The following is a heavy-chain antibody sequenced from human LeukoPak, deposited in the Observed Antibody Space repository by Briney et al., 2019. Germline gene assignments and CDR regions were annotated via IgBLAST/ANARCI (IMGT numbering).Heavy chain of an antibody. CDR2: ISTDGSGT. CDR1: GFTFSGYW. D-gene: IGHD5-18*01. CDR3: ARPWLGYSYGSFDY. V-gene: IGHV3-74*01. Sequence: GGSLRLSCAASGFTFSGYWMHWVRQVPGKGLVWVSRISTDGSGTSYADSVKGRFTISRDNAKNTLYLQMNSLRAEDTAVYYCARPWLGYSYGSFDYWGRGTLVTVSS. J-gene: IGHJ4*02.